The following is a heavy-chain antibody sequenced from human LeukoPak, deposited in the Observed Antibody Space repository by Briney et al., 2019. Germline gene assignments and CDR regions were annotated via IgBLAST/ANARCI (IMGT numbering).Heavy chain of an antibody. CDR3: AKDQAGKTPFVDY. Sequence: GGSLRLSCAASGFTFSSYGMHWVRQAPGKGLEWVAFIRYDGSKKYYADSVKGRFTISRDNSKNTLYLQMNSLRAEDTAVYYCAKDQAGKTPFVDYWGQGTLVTVSS. CDR2: IRYDGSKK. J-gene: IGHJ4*02. CDR1: GFTFSSYG. D-gene: IGHD1-1*01. V-gene: IGHV3-30*02.